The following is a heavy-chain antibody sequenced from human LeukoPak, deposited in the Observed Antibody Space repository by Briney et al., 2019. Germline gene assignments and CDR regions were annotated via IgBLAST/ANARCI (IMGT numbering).Heavy chain of an antibody. CDR2: ISDSSSTI. CDR3: ARGDEVVAADYYYYMDV. Sequence: GGSLRLSCAASGFVFSRYEMDWVRQAPGKGLEWVSYISDSSSTIYYGDSVKGRFTISRDNAKNSLYLQMNSLRAEDTAVYYCARGDEVVAADYYYYMDVWGKGTTVTISS. D-gene: IGHD2-15*01. J-gene: IGHJ6*03. V-gene: IGHV3-48*03. CDR1: GFVFSRYE.